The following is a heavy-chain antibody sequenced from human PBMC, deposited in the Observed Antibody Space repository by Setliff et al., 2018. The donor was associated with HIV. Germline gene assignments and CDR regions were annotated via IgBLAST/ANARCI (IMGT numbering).Heavy chain of an antibody. CDR3: ASRTTMISKAYWYLDL. D-gene: IGHD3-22*01. V-gene: IGHV4-59*06. Sequence: PGGSLRLSCAASGFTFSSYSMSWVRQSPGKGLEWIGSIYYSGSTYYNPSLKSRVTISVDTYNNQFSLQLSSVTAADTAVYYCASRTTMISKAYWYLDLWGRGTLVTVSS. J-gene: IGHJ2*01. CDR2: IYYSGST. CDR1: GFTFSSYS.